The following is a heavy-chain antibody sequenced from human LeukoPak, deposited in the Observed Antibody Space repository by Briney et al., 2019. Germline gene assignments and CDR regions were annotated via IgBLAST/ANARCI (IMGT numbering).Heavy chain of an antibody. J-gene: IGHJ5*02. Sequence: SETLSLTCAVYGGSFSGYYWSWIRQHPGKGLEWIGYIYYSGSTYYNPSLKSRVTISVDTSKNQFSLKLSSVTAADTAVYYCARDTPRYCSSTSCLRFDPWGQGTLVTVSS. CDR3: ARDTPRYCSSTSCLRFDP. D-gene: IGHD2-2*01. CDR1: GGSFSGYY. CDR2: IYYSGST. V-gene: IGHV4-31*11.